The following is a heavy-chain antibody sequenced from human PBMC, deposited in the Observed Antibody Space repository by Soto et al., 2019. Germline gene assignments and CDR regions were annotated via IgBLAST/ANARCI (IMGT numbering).Heavy chain of an antibody. CDR3: ARDSSGTFDY. CDR1: GGSVSSGSYY. V-gene: IGHV4-61*01. CDR2: IHYSGLT. D-gene: IGHD1-26*01. Sequence: SSETLSLTCSVSGGSVSSGSYYWSWIRQPPGKGLEWIGYIHYSGLTNYNSSLKSRVTISVDTSTSQFSLNLNSVTTADTAVYYCARDSSGTFDYWGQGTQVTVSS. J-gene: IGHJ4*02.